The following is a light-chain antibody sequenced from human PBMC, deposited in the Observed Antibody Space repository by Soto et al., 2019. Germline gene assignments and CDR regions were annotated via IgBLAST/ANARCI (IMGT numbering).Light chain of an antibody. V-gene: IGKV4-1*01. CDR3: QQYFIAPLT. Sequence: DIVMTQSPDSLAVSLGERATINCKSSQSVLVTPDNKNNLAWYQQKPGQPPRLLIYWAFFRESGVPDRFSGSGSGTDFTLTISNLRAEDVAFYYCQQYFIAPLTFGGGTKVEIK. J-gene: IGKJ4*01. CDR1: QSVLVTPDNKNN. CDR2: WAF.